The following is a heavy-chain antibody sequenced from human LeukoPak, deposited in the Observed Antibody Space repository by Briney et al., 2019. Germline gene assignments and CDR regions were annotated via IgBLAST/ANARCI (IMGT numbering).Heavy chain of an antibody. Sequence: QPGRSLRLSCAASGFTFSTYGMNWVRRAPGKGLEWVAIIWYDGNNKYYADSVKGRFTISRDNSKNTLYLQMNSLRADDTAVYYCAKSYDNHNWYFHLWGRGTLVTVSS. CDR2: IWYDGNNK. CDR3: AKSYDNHNWYFHL. CDR1: GFTFSTYG. J-gene: IGHJ2*01. V-gene: IGHV3-33*06. D-gene: IGHD3-10*01.